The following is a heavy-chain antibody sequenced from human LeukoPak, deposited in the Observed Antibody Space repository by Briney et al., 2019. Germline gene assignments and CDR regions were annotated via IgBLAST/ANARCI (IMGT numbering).Heavy chain of an antibody. J-gene: IGHJ2*01. CDR1: GFTFSDYY. D-gene: IGHD6-13*01. CDR3: ARAGYSSTWYSRYFDL. CDR2: ISNSGSTI. Sequence: GGSLRLSCAASGFTFSDYYMSWIRQAPGKGLEWVSYISNSGSTIYYADSVKGRFFISRDNAKNSLYLQMNSLRAGDTAVYYCARAGYSSTWYSRYFDLWGRGTLVTVSS. V-gene: IGHV3-11*04.